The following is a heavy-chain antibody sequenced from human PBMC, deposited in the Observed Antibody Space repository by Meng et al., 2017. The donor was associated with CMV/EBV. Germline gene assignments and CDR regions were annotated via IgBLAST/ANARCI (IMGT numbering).Heavy chain of an antibody. Sequence: ETLSLTCAVSGFTFSNYNINWVRQAPGQGLEWVSSISSSSSYIYYADSAQGRFTISRDNAKNSLYLQMNSLRAEDTAVYYCARDGKKTLGLYMVRGVIGYYGMDVWGQGTTVTVSS. CDR2: ISSSSSYI. D-gene: IGHD3-10*01. CDR3: ARDGKKTLGLYMVRGVIGYYGMDV. J-gene: IGHJ6*02. V-gene: IGHV3-21*01. CDR1: GFTFSNYN.